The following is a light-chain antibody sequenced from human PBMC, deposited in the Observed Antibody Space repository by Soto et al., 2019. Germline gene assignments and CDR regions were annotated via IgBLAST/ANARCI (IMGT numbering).Light chain of an antibody. V-gene: IGKV3-15*01. J-gene: IGKJ1*01. CDR3: QQYVTSPWT. CDR2: GAS. CDR1: QSISND. Sequence: IVMTQSPATLSVSPGERATLSCRASQSISNDLAWYQQKPGQAPRLLLYGASTRATGIPVRFSGSGFGTEFTLTISSLQSEDLAVYFCQQYVTSPWTFGQGTKVDIK.